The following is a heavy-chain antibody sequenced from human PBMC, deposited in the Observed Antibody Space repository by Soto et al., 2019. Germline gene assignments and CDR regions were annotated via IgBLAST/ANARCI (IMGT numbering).Heavy chain of an antibody. CDR2: ISYDGSNK. CDR3: TRDFGVVPVGY. Sequence: ESGGGVVQPGRSLRLSCAASGFTFSSYAMHWVRQAPGKGLEWVAVISYDGSNKYYADSVKGRFTISRDNSKNTLYLQMNSLRAEDTAVYYCTRDFGVVPVGYWGQGTLVTVSS. V-gene: IGHV3-30-3*01. CDR1: GFTFSSYA. J-gene: IGHJ4*02. D-gene: IGHD3-3*01.